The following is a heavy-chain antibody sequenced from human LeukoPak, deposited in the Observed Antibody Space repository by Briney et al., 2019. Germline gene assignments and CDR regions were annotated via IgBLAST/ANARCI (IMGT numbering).Heavy chain of an antibody. CDR1: GFTFSSYA. D-gene: IGHD1-26*01. Sequence: GGSLRLSCAASGFTFSSYAMSWVRQAPGKGLEWVSSISGSSYHIYYADSVKGRFTISRDNANNLLYLQMNSLRAVDTAVYYCASGTIVGARGADNWGQGTLVTVSS. J-gene: IGHJ4*02. V-gene: IGHV3-21*01. CDR2: ISGSSYHI. CDR3: ASGTIVGARGADN.